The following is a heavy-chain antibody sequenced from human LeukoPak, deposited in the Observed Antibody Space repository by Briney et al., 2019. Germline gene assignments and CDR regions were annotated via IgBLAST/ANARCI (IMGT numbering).Heavy chain of an antibody. CDR3: XXXPVSSCRGSFCYPFDY. J-gene: IGHJ4*02. Sequence: PGGSLRLSCAASGFTFSTYAMSWVRQIPGKGLEWVSAISGSDDGTYYADSVKGRFTISRDNSRNTLYLQMNTLRAEDTAVYFCXXXPVSSCRGSFCYPFDYWGQGNLVTVSS. D-gene: IGHD2-15*01. CDR1: GFTFSTYA. CDR2: ISGSDDGT. V-gene: IGHV3-23*01.